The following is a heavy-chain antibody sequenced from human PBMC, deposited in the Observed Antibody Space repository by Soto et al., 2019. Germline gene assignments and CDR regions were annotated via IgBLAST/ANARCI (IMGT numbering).Heavy chain of an antibody. V-gene: IGHV4-4*02. D-gene: IGHD3-9*01. CDR3: ARDPYYDILTGYYDYYYYGMDV. Sequence: PSETLSLTCAVSGGSISSSNWWSWVRQPPGKGLEWIGEIYHSGSTNYNPSLKSRVTISVDKSKNQFSLKLSSVTAADTAVYYCARDPYYDILTGYYDYYYYGMDVWGQGTTVTV. CDR1: GGSISSSNW. CDR2: IYHSGST. J-gene: IGHJ6*02.